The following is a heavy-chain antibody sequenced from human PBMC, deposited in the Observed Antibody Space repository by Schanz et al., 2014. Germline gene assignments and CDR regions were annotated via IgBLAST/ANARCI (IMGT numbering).Heavy chain of an antibody. CDR2: ISSTSRAT. V-gene: IGHV3-48*01. CDR1: GFSFSSFG. CDR3: AGGEYQLLYGN. Sequence: EVQLLESGGGLVRPGGSLRLSCAASGFSFSSFGMNWVRQAPGKGLEWISYISSTSRATYYADSVKGRFTISRDNAKNSLFLQMNSLRAEDTAVYYCAGGEYQLLYGNWGQGTLVTVSS. J-gene: IGHJ4*02. D-gene: IGHD2-2*02.